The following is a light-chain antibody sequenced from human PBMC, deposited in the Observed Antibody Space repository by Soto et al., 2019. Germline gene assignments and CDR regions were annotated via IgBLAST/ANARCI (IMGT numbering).Light chain of an antibody. Sequence: DIQLTHSPSTLSASVRDRVAITCRASQSITNRLAWYQLKPGKAPKVLIYDALNLESGVPSRFSGSGYGTEFTLTIRSLQPDDFATYCCQHYGGMWTFGQGTKVDIK. CDR3: QHYGGMWT. V-gene: IGKV1-5*01. CDR2: DAL. CDR1: QSITNR. J-gene: IGKJ1*01.